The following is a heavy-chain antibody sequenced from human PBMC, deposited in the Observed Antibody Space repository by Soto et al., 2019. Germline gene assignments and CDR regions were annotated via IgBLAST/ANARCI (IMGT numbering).Heavy chain of an antibody. CDR1: GFSLTTSGVG. CDR3: AHRVLRTVFGLVTTTAIYFDF. V-gene: IGHV2-5*02. J-gene: IGHJ4*02. D-gene: IGHD3-3*01. Sequence: QITLNESGPTVVRPTETLTLTCRFSGFSLTTSGVGVGWIRQSPGKAPEWLALFYWDDDNRYSASLKSRLTITKDTSNNQVVLTVSDLDPTDTATYYCAHRVLRTVFGLVTTTAIYFDFWVQGTTVAVSS. CDR2: FYWDDDN.